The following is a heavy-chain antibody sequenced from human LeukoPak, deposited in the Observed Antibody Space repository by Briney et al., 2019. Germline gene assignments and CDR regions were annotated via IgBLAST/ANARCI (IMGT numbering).Heavy chain of an antibody. CDR1: GASFSAYY. V-gene: IGHV4-34*01. CDR2: INHTGIT. Sequence: SETLSLTCAVSGASFSAYYWSWIRQPPEKGLEWLGEINHTGITDYNPSLKSRVTISVDTSKNQLSLRLSSVTAADSAVYYCARRTRFGDFIDYWGQGTLVTVSS. D-gene: IGHD3-10*01. CDR3: ARRTRFGDFIDY. J-gene: IGHJ4*02.